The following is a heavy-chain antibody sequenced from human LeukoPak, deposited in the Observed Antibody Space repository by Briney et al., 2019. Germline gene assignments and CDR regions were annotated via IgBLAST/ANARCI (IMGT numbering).Heavy chain of an antibody. CDR3: ARDAYGAYEYDL. Sequence: SETLSLTCTVSGGSISSYYWSWIRQPPGKGLEWIGYIYYSGSTNYNPSLKSRVTISVDTSKNQFSLKLSSVTAADTAVYYCARDAYGAYEYDLWGRGTLVTVSS. V-gene: IGHV4-59*01. J-gene: IGHJ2*01. CDR2: IYYSGST. CDR1: GGSISSYY. D-gene: IGHD4-17*01.